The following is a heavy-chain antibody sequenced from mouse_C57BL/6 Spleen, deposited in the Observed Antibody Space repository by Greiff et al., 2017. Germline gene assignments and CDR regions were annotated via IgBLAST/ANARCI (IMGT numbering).Heavy chain of an antibody. D-gene: IGHD4-1*01. Sequence: LQESGAELVKPGASVKISCKASGYEFSSYWMHWVKQRPGKGLEWIGQIYPGDGDTNYNGKFKGKATLTADKSSSTAYMQLSSLTSEDSAVYFCARGTLTGTYYFCGWGQGTTLTVAS. CDR3: ARGTLTGTYYFCG. CDR2: IYPGDGDT. CDR1: GYEFSSYW. J-gene: IGHJ2*01. V-gene: IGHV1-80*01.